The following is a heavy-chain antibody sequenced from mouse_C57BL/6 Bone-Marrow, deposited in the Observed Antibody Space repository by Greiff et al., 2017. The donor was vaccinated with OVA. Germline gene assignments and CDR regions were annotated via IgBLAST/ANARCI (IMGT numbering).Heavy chain of an antibody. V-gene: IGHV2-6*01. J-gene: IGHJ4*01. CDR3: AGTAGYAMDY. Sequence: VQLQESGPGLVAPSQCLSITCTVSGFSLTSYGVDWVRQSPGKGLEWLGVIWGVGSTNYNSALKSRLTISKDNSKSQVFLKMNSLQTDDTAMYYCAGTAGYAMDYWGQGTSVTVSS. CDR1: GFSLTSYG. CDR2: IWGVGST.